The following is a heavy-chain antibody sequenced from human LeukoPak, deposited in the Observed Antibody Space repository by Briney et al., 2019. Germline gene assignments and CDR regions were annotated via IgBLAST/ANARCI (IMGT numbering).Heavy chain of an antibody. J-gene: IGHJ4*02. V-gene: IGHV3-7*03. CDR1: GFTFSTYW. CDR2: IKQDGSEK. Sequence: PGGSLRLSCAASGFTFSTYWMSWVRQAPGKGLEWVANIKQDGSEKYYVDSVKGRFTISRDNAKNSLYLQVNTLRPEDTAVYYCATNTYNGYAIDSWGQGTLITVSS. D-gene: IGHD5-12*01. CDR3: ATNTYNGYAIDS.